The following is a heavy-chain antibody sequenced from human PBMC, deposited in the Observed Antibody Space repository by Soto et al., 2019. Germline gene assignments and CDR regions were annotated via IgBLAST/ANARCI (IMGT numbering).Heavy chain of an antibody. J-gene: IGHJ4*02. CDR3: AKDKGGRYCSRTSCHYPFAY. CDR1: GFTFSTYA. V-gene: IGHV3-23*01. Sequence: EVQLLESGGGLVQPGGSLRLSCTASGFTFSTYAMSWVRQAPGKGLEWVSTISDSGSTYYADPVKRRCTISRDNSKNTLYLETNCRTAEDTTVYYWAKDKGGRYCSRTSCHYPFAYWGQGTLVTVSS. D-gene: IGHD2-2*01. CDR2: ISDSGST.